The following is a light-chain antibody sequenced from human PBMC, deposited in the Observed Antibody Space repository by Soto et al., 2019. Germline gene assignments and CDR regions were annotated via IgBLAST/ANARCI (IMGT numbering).Light chain of an antibody. V-gene: IGLV2-14*01. J-gene: IGLJ3*02. Sequence: QSALTQPASVSGSPGQSITISCTGTSSDIGAYNHVSWYQQHPGKAPKLMLYAVSNRPSGVSNRFSGSKSGNTASLTISGLQAEDEADYYCSSYTRSSTVVFGGGTKVTVL. CDR3: SSYTRSSTVV. CDR1: SSDIGAYNH. CDR2: AVS.